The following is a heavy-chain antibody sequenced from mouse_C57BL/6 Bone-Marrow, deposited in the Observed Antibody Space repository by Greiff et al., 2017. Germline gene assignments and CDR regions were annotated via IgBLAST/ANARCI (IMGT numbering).Heavy chain of an antibody. J-gene: IGHJ3*01. D-gene: IGHD2-4*01. CDR2: ILPGSGST. CDR3: ARWTRYEYDGAPWFAY. V-gene: IGHV1-9*01. CDR1: GYTFTGYW. Sequence: VQLQQSGAELMKPGASVKLSCKATGYTFTGYWIEWVKQRPGHGLEWIGEILPGSGSTNYNEKFKGKATFTADTSSHTAYMQLSRLTTEDSAIYYCARWTRYEYDGAPWFAYWGQGTLVTVSA.